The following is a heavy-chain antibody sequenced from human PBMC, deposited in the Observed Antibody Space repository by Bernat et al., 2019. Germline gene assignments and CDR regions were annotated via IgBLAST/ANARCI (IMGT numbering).Heavy chain of an antibody. CDR3: ANGVEYSSGWYWGGAFDY. D-gene: IGHD6-19*01. Sequence: QVQLVESGGGVVQPGRSLRLSCAASGFTFSSYGMHWVRQAPGKGLEWVAVISYDGSNKYYADSVKDGFTNSTDNSKNRLYLQMKSLRAEATAVYYCANGVEYSSGWYWGGAFDYWGQGTLVTVSS. CDR1: GFTFSSYG. V-gene: IGHV3-30*18. J-gene: IGHJ4*02. CDR2: ISYDGSNK.